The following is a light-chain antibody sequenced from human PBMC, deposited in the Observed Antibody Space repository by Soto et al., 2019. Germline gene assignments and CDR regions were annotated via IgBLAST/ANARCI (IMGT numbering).Light chain of an antibody. CDR2: GNS. CDR3: QSYDSSLSGSGVV. J-gene: IGLJ2*01. Sequence: QTVVTQPPSVSGAPGQRVTISCTGSSSNIGAGYDVHWYQQLPGTAPKLLIYGNSNRHSGVPDRFSGSKSGTSASLGITGLQAEDEADYYCQSYDSSLSGSGVVFGGGTKLTVL. CDR1: SSNIGAGYD. V-gene: IGLV1-40*01.